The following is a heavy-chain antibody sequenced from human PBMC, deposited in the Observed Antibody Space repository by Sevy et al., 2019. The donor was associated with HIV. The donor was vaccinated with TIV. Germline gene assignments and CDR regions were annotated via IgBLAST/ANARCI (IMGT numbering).Heavy chain of an antibody. V-gene: IGHV3-23*01. CDR3: AKDFTGYNGMDV. J-gene: IGHJ6*02. Sequence: GGSLRLSCGASGFTFSSYAMSWVRQAPGKGLEWVSGISGSGGNTDYADSVKGRFTISRDNSKNTLDLQMNSLRAEDTAVYYCAKDFTGYNGMDVWGQGTMVTVSS. CDR2: ISGSGGNT. CDR1: GFTFSSYA. D-gene: IGHD3-9*01.